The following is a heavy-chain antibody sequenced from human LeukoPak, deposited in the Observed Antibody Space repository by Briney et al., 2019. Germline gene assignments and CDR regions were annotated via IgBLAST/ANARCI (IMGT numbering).Heavy chain of an antibody. V-gene: IGHV3-33*06. J-gene: IGHJ6*03. CDR2: IWYDGSNK. CDR3: AKVGVDTMIVARWDYYYMDV. CDR1: GFTFSSYG. Sequence: GGSLRLSCAASGFTFSSYGMHWVRQAPGKGLEWVAVIWYDGSNKYYADSVKGRFTISRDNSKNTLYLQMNSLRAEDTAVYYCAKVGVDTMIVARWDYYYMDVWGKGTTVTVSS. D-gene: IGHD3-22*01.